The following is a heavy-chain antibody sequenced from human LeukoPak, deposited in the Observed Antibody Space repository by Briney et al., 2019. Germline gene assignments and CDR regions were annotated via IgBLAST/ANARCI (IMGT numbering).Heavy chain of an antibody. D-gene: IGHD1-26*01. V-gene: IGHV1-69*13. CDR1: GGTFSSYA. CDR3: ARHRGSYYYYYGMDV. CDR2: IIPIFGTA. J-gene: IGHJ6*02. Sequence: SVKVSCKASGGTFSSYAISWVRQAPGQGLEWMGGIIPIFGTANYAQKFQGRVTITADESTSTAYMELSSLRSEDTAVYYCARHRGSYYYYYGMDVWGQGTTVTVSS.